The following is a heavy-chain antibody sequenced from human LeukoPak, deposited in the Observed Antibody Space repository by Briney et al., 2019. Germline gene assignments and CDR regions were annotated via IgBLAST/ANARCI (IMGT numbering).Heavy chain of an antibody. CDR1: GYTFASYG. J-gene: IGHJ4*02. CDR2: ISAYNGYT. D-gene: IGHD5-12*01. CDR3: ARTGYSGYDPVGMGY. Sequence: ASVKVSCKASGYTFASYGISWVRQAPGQGLEWMGWISAYNGYTNYAQKFQGRVTMTTDTSTSTVYMELRSLRSDDTAVYYCARTGYSGYDPVGMGYWGQGTLVTVSS. V-gene: IGHV1-18*01.